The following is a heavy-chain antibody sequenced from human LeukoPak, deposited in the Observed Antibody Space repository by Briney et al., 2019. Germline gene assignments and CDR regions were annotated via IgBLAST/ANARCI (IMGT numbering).Heavy chain of an antibody. Sequence: SETLSLTCTVSGGSISSYYWSWIRQPPGKGLEWIWYIYYSGSTNYNPSLKSRVTISVDTSKNPFSLKLSSVTAADTAVYYFSRGYPHEYQLVFSYWNFDLWGRGTLVTGSS. CDR1: GGSISSYY. J-gene: IGHJ2*01. D-gene: IGHD2-2*01. CDR2: IYYSGST. V-gene: IGHV4-59*01. CDR3: SRGYPHEYQLVFSYWNFDL.